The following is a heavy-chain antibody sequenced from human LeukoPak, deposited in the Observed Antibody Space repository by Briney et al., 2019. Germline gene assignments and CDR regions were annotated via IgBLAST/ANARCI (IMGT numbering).Heavy chain of an antibody. D-gene: IGHD6-13*01. CDR3: ALDGTAPGLYFDL. Sequence: GGSLRLSCAVSGFTFSDFWMNWVRRSPGKGLEWVASINQNGGETSYVDSVKGRFTISRDNPKNSLYLQMSSLRAEDTAVYYCALDGTAPGLYFDLWGQGALVTVSS. CDR2: INQNGGET. J-gene: IGHJ4*01. CDR1: GFTFSDFW. V-gene: IGHV3-7*01.